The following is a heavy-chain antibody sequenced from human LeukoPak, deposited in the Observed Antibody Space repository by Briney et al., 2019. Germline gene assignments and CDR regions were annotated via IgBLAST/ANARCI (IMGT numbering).Heavy chain of an antibody. Sequence: EGSLRLSCAASGFTFSSYAMHWVRQAPGKGLEWVAVISYDGSNKYYADSVKGRFTISRDNSKNTLYLQMNSLRAEDTAVYYCARDSNGYNGIDYWGQGTLVTVSS. CDR1: GFTFSSYA. CDR3: ARDSNGYNGIDY. CDR2: ISYDGSNK. V-gene: IGHV3-30*14. D-gene: IGHD5-24*01. J-gene: IGHJ4*02.